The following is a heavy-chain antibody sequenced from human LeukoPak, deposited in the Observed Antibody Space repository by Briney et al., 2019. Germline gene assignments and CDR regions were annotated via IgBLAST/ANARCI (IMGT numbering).Heavy chain of an antibody. CDR3: ARVYSSSLDY. CDR1: GYTFTGYY. CDR2: INPNSGDT. D-gene: IGHD6-6*01. V-gene: IGHV1-2*02. J-gene: IGHJ4*02. Sequence: ASVKVSCKASGYTFTGYYLHWVRQAPGQGLEWMGWINPNSGDTNYAQKFQGRVTMTRDTSISTAYMELSRLRSDDMAVYYCARVYSSSLDYWGQGTLVTVSS.